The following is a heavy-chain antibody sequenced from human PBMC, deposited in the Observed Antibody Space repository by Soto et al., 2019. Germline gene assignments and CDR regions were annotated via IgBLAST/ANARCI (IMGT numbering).Heavy chain of an antibody. J-gene: IGHJ4*02. V-gene: IGHV3-23*01. Sequence: EVQLLESGGGLVQPGGSLRLSCAASGFSFSNYAMNWVRQAPGKGLEWVSGISGGGGGTYYADSVKGRFIISRDNSKNPVYLQMNSLKAEDTAFYYSAKDSISDRDTFNFDSWGQGTLVTVSS. CDR1: GFSFSNYA. CDR3: AKDSISDRDTFNFDS. D-gene: IGHD3-10*01. CDR2: ISGGGGGT.